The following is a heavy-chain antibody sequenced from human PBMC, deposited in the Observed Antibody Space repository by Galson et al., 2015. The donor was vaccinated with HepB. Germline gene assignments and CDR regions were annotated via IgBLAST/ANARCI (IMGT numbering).Heavy chain of an antibody. J-gene: IGHJ6*02. CDR3: ARTGSLLWFGELGGMDV. D-gene: IGHD3-10*01. Sequence: SVKVSCKASGYSFTTYAMNWVRQAPGQGLEWMGWINPNTGNPTYAQGFTGRFVFSLDTSVSTAYLQISSLKAEDTAVYYCARTGSLLWFGELGGMDVWGQGTTVTASS. CDR1: GYSFTTYA. CDR2: INPNTGNP. V-gene: IGHV7-4-1*02.